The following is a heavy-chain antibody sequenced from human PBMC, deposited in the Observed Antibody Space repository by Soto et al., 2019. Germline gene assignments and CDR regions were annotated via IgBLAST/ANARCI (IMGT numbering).Heavy chain of an antibody. V-gene: IGHV1-69*01. CDR2: IIPIFGTA. J-gene: IGHJ5*02. D-gene: IGHD3-3*01. CDR1: GGTFSSYA. CDR3: ARDYDFWSGYYQHKCNWFDP. Sequence: QVQLVQSGAEVTKPGSSVKVSCKASGGTFSSYAISWVRQAPGQGLEWMGGIIPIFGTANYAQKLQGRVTITADESRSTDYMELSSLRSEDTAVYYCARDYDFWSGYYQHKCNWFDPWGQGTLVTVSS.